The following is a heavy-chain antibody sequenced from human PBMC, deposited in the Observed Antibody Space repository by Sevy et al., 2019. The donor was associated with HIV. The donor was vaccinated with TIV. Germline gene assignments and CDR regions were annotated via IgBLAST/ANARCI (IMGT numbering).Heavy chain of an antibody. CDR1: GFTFNTYA. D-gene: IGHD6-25*01. CDR3: ARGEGSSGQKPPNWFDP. V-gene: IGHV3-48*02. Sequence: GGSLRLSCAASGFTFNTYAMNWVRQAPGNGLEWVSYISTRSNIIFYGDSVRGRFTISRDNAKNSLTLQMDSLRDEDTAVYYCARGEGSSGQKPPNWFDPSGQRTLVTVSS. J-gene: IGHJ5*02. CDR2: ISTRSNII.